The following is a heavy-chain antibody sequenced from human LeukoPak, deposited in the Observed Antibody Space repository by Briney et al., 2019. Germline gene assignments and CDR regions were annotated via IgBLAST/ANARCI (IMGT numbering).Heavy chain of an antibody. Sequence: PGGSLRLSCAATGFTFSSYGMHWVRQAPGKGLEWVAFIRSDGSNKYYADSVKGRFTISRDNSKLYLQMNSLRAEDTAVYYCAKKGYSIGWRDSYYFDCWGQGALVTVSS. CDR2: IRSDGSNK. CDR3: AKKGYSIGWRDSYYFDC. CDR1: GFTFSSYG. D-gene: IGHD6-19*01. J-gene: IGHJ4*02. V-gene: IGHV3-30*02.